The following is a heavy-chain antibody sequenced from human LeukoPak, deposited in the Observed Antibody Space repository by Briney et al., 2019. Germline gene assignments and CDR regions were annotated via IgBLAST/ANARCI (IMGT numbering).Heavy chain of an antibody. Sequence: PGGSLRLSCAASGFTFSSYSMNWVRQAPGKGLEWVSSISSSSSYIYYGDSVKGRFTISRDNAKNSLYLQMNSLRAEDTAVYYCARSASAGTTSWWFDPWGQGTLVTVSS. D-gene: IGHD2/OR15-2a*01. J-gene: IGHJ5*02. CDR3: ARSASAGTTSWWFDP. CDR2: ISSSSSYI. CDR1: GFTFSSYS. V-gene: IGHV3-21*06.